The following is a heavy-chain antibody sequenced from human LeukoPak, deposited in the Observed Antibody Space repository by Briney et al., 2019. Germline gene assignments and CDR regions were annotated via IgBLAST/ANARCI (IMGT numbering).Heavy chain of an antibody. CDR3: AKEVIVVPPAKVFDY. CDR2: ISGSGGST. CDR1: GFTFSSYA. Sequence: GGSLRLSCAGSGFTFSSYAMSWVRQAPGKGLEWVSAISGSGGSTYYADSVKGRFTISRDNSKNTLYPQMSSLRADDTAVYYCAKEVIVVPPAKVFDYWGQGTLVTVSS. V-gene: IGHV3-23*01. D-gene: IGHD2-2*01. J-gene: IGHJ4*02.